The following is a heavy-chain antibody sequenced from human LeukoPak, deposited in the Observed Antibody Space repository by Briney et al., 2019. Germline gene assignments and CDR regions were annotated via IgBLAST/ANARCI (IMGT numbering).Heavy chain of an antibody. CDR3: AKVLGEYSIRSKPLDT. J-gene: IGHJ5*02. Sequence: GGSLRLSCAASGFTFSSYAMSWVRQAPEKGLEWVSAISGSGGSTYYADSVRGRFTVSRDNSKNTLYLQMNSLRPEDTAVYYCAKVLGEYSIRSKPLDTWGQGTLVTVSS. D-gene: IGHD6-13*01. CDR2: ISGSGGST. V-gene: IGHV3-23*01. CDR1: GFTFSSYA.